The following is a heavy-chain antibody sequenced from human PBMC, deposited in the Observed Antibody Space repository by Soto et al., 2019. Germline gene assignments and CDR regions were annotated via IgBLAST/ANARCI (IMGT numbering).Heavy chain of an antibody. CDR1: GGSISSYY. Sequence: SETLSLTCTVSGGSISSYYWSWIRQPPGKGLEWIGYTYYSGSTNYNPSLKSRVTISVDTSKNQFSLKLSSVTAADTAVYFCATYVPDKLAVAGTSDAFDIWGQGTMVTVSS. D-gene: IGHD6-19*01. J-gene: IGHJ3*02. V-gene: IGHV4-59*01. CDR2: TYYSGST. CDR3: ATYVPDKLAVAGTSDAFDI.